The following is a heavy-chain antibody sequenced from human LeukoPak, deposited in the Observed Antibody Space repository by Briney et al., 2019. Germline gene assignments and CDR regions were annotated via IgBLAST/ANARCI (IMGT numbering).Heavy chain of an antibody. V-gene: IGHV4-34*01. J-gene: IGHJ5*02. CDR1: GGSFSGYY. CDR3: ARGAVLRFLEWYSKTKNNWFDP. CDR2: INHSGST. D-gene: IGHD3-3*01. Sequence: ASETLSLTCAVYGGSFSGYYWSWIRQPPGKGLEWIGEINHSGSTNYNPSLKSRVTISVDTSKNQFSLKLSSVTAADTAVYYCARGAVLRFLEWYSKTKNNWFDPWGQGTLVTVSS.